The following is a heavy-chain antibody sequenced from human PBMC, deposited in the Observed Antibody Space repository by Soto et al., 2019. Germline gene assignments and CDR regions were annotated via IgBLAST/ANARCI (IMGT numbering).Heavy chain of an antibody. V-gene: IGHV4-31*11. J-gene: IGHJ5*02. Sequence: QVQLQESGPRLVKPSQTLSLSCAVSGGSIISASYSWNWIRQSPGRGLEWIGHIYSSGSTYYNPSLKRRVSISVDTSNNQFSLKLTSVTAADTDVYFCAREDAARIERWFDAWGQGILVTVSS. CDR3: AREDAARIERWFDA. CDR1: GGSIISASYS. D-gene: IGHD6-6*01. CDR2: IYSSGST.